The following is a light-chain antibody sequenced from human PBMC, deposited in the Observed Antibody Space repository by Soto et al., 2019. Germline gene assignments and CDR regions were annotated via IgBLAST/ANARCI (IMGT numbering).Light chain of an antibody. CDR3: SSYTDRKNLV. J-gene: IGLJ1*01. Sequence: QSVLTQPPSASGSPGQSVAISCTGTSSDVGGYNSVSWYQQHPGKAPKVMIYDVTKRPSGVPDRFSGSKSGNTASLTVSALQAEDEADYYCSSYTDRKNLVFGTGTKLTVL. V-gene: IGLV2-8*01. CDR1: SSDVGGYNS. CDR2: DVT.